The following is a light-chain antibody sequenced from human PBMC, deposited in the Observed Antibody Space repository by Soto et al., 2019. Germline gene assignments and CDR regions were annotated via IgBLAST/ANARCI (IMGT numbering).Light chain of an antibody. CDR2: DVS. J-gene: IGKJ1*01. V-gene: IGKV2D-29*01. CDR3: MQSVQSPWT. CDR1: QSLVYSDGRTY. Sequence: EIVLTQTPLSLSVTPGQPASTSCKSSQSLVYSDGRTYFYWYLQKPGQPPQVLIYDVSTRSPGVPDRFSGSGSGTDFTLRISRVEAEDVGIYYCMQSVQSPWTFGQGTKMEIK.